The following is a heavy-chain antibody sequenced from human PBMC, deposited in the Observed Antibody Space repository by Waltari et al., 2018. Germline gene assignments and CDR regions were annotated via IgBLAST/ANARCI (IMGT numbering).Heavy chain of an antibody. J-gene: IGHJ4*02. CDR1: GFTFSSYA. V-gene: IGHV3-23*01. CDR3: AKDLYSSPRPDY. Sequence: EVQLLESGGGLVQPGGSLRLSCAASGFTFSSYAMSWVRQAPGKGLGWVSAIGGSGGSTYYADSVKGRFTISRDNSKTTLYLQMNSLRAEDTAVYYCAKDLYSSPRPDYWGQGTLVTVSS. D-gene: IGHD6-13*01. CDR2: IGGSGGST.